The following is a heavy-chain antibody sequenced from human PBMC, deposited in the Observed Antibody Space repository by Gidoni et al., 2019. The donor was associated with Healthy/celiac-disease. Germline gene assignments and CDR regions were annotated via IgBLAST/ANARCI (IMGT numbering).Heavy chain of an antibody. Sequence: EVHLVLSGAEVIKPGASRKLSCKGSAYSFTSSCISQGRQLPGQGIQRMGSYYPADSATRYSPSLQGQANTSADKSISNAYWQWSTLKASDTAMYHCARFLGYCSGGSQRCARYGGMDVWCQGTTVTVSS. D-gene: IGHD2-15*01. CDR1: AYSFTSSC. V-gene: IGHV5-51*01. CDR2: YYPADSAT. J-gene: IGHJ6*02. CDR3: ARFLGYCSGGSQRCARYGGMDV.